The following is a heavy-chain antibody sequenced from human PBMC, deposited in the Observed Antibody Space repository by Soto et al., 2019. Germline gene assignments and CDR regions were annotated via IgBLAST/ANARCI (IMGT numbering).Heavy chain of an antibody. CDR3: ARDLWGYCGADCYPLDV. Sequence: PSETLSLTCTVSGGSISSYCWSWIRQPPGKGLEWIGYMYNTGSTIYNPSLKSRVTISVDTSKNQFSLKLNSVTAADTAVYYCARDLWGYCGADCYPLDVWGQGTTVT. J-gene: IGHJ6*02. V-gene: IGHV4-59*01. CDR2: MYNTGST. CDR1: GGSISSYC. D-gene: IGHD2-21*02.